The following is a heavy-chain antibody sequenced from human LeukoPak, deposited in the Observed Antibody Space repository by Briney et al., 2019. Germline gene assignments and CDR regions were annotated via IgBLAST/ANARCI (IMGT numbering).Heavy chain of an antibody. CDR2: IKVDGSET. V-gene: IGHV3-7*01. D-gene: IGHD4-11*01. CDR1: GFTFSNYW. CDR3: ARDGHWEVTRGHYFDY. J-gene: IGHJ4*02. Sequence: GGSLRLSCAASGFTFSNYWMSSVRQVPGKGLEWLANIKVDGSETYYVDSLKGRFTISRDNAKNSVYLQMNSLRVEDTAVYYCARDGHWEVTRGHYFDYWGQGTLVTVSS.